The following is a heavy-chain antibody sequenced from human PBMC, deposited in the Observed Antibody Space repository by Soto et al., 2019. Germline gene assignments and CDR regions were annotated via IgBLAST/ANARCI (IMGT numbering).Heavy chain of an antibody. Sequence: SVKVSYKASCYTFTSYGISWVRQAPVQGLEWMGWISAYNGNTNYAQKLQGRVTMTTDTSTSTAYMELRSLRSDDTAVYYCARGVYCGGDCYSYYFDYWGQGTLVTVYS. CDR1: CYTFTSYG. V-gene: IGHV1-18*04. J-gene: IGHJ4*02. CDR3: ARGVYCGGDCYSYYFDY. D-gene: IGHD2-21*02. CDR2: ISAYNGNT.